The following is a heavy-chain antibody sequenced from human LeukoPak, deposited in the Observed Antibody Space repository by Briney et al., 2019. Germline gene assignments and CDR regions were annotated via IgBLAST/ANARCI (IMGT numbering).Heavy chain of an antibody. D-gene: IGHD3-3*01. V-gene: IGHV1-18*04. J-gene: IGHJ4*02. CDR2: ISLNNGNT. CDR1: GYTFTSYY. CDR3: QRITIFGVVMDFDY. Sequence: GASVKVSCKASGYTFTSYYMHWVRQAPGQGLEWMGFISLNNGNTHYEQKFQGRVTMAADTSTNTASLEVKSLRSDDTAVYYCQRITIFGVVMDFDYWGQGTLVTVSS.